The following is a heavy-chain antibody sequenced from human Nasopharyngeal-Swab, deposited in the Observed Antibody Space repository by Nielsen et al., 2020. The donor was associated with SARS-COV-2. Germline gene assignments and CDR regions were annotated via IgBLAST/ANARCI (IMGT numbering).Heavy chain of an antibody. J-gene: IGHJ4*02. V-gene: IGHV3-33*01. D-gene: IGHD6-13*01. CDR3: ARDLGGAAAGTDY. Sequence: GKSLKISCAASGFTFSSYGMHWVRQAPGKGLEWVAVIWYDGSNKYYADSVKGRFTISRDNSKNTLYLQMNSLRAEDTAVYYCARDLGGAAAGTDYWGQGTLVTVSS. CDR1: GFTFSSYG. CDR2: IWYDGSNK.